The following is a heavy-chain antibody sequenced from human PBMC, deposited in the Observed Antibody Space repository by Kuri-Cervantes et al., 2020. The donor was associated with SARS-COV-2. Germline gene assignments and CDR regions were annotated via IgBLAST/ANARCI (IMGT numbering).Heavy chain of an antibody. CDR3: ATPEWGGTGAF. CDR1: GFTLSSNA. Sequence: GGSLRLSCAASGFTLSSNAMHWVRQAPGKGLEWVAAISHDGIKEFYADPVKGRFIISRDNSKNTLYVELNSLRADDTAVYYCATPEWGGTGAFWGQGTLVTVSS. D-gene: IGHD1-26*01. CDR2: ISHDGIKE. J-gene: IGHJ4*02. V-gene: IGHV3-30-3*01.